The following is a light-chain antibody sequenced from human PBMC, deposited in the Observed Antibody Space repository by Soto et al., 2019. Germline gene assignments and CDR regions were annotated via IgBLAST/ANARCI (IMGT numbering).Light chain of an antibody. CDR1: SSDVGGYNY. CDR2: DVS. Sequence: QCVLTQPASVSGSPGQSITISCTGTSSDVGGYNYVSWYQQHPGKAPKLMIYDVSNRPSGVSNRFSGSKSGNTASLTISGLQAEDEADHYCSSYTSSSTYVFGTGTKVTVL. CDR3: SSYTSSSTYV. J-gene: IGLJ1*01. V-gene: IGLV2-14*01.